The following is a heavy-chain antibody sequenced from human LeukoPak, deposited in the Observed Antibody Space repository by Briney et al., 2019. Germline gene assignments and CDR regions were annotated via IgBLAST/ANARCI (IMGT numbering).Heavy chain of an antibody. J-gene: IGHJ4*02. D-gene: IGHD6-19*01. V-gene: IGHV3-23*01. CDR2: ISGSGGST. CDR3: ARVGFSNGWYDITYYFDY. Sequence: GGSQRLSCAASGFTVSSYAMSWVRQAPGKGLEWVSAISGSGGSTYYADSVKGRFTISRDNSKNTLYLQMNSLRAEDTAVYYCARVGFSNGWYDITYYFDYWGQGTLVTVSS. CDR1: GFTVSSYA.